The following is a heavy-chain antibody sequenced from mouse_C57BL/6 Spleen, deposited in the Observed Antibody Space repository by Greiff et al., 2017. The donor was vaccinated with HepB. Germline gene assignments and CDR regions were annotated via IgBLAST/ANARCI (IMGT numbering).Heavy chain of an antibody. CDR2: ISSGSSTI. J-gene: IGHJ3*01. Sequence: EVKLVESGGGLVKPGGSLKLSCAASGFTFSDYGMHWVRQAPEKGLEWVAYISSGSSTIYYADTVKGRFTISRDNAKNTLFLQMTSLRSEDTAMYYCAKGKTGAWFAYWGQGTLVTGSA. D-gene: IGHD4-1*01. CDR3: AKGKTGAWFAY. CDR1: GFTFSDYG. V-gene: IGHV5-17*01.